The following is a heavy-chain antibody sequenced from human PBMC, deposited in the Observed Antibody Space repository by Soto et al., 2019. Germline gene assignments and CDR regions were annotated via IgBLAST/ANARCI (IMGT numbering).Heavy chain of an antibody. CDR1: GYTYTSYG. V-gene: IGHV1-18*01. CDR2: ISAYNGNT. CDR3: ARDRKVFTYPFDAFDI. J-gene: IGHJ3*02. D-gene: IGHD2-2*01. Sequence: ASVKGSCKAAGYTYTSYGISWVRQAPGQGLEWMGWISAYNGNTNYAQKLQGRVTMTTDTSTSTAYMELRSLRSDDTAVYYCARDRKVFTYPFDAFDIRVQGTLVT.